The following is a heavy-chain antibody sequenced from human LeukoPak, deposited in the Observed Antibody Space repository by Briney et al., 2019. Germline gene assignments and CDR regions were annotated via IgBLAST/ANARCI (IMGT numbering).Heavy chain of an antibody. CDR3: ARKPPARGKYYYYMDV. CDR1: GGSFSGYY. V-gene: IGHV4-34*01. CDR2: INHSGST. J-gene: IGHJ6*03. D-gene: IGHD2-2*01. Sequence: SATLSLTCAVYGGSFSGYYWSWIRQPPGKGLEWIGEINHSGSTNYNPSLKSRVTTSVDTSKNQFSLKLSSVTAADTAVYYCARKPPARGKYYYYMDVWGKGTTVTVSS.